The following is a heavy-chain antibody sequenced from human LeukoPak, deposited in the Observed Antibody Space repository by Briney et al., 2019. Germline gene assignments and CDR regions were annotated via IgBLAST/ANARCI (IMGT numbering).Heavy chain of an antibody. CDR3: ARAVMVRGGNWFDP. CDR1: GGSISSYY. D-gene: IGHD3-10*01. CDR2: IYYSGNT. J-gene: IGHJ5*02. Sequence: SETLSLTCTVSGGSISSYYWSWIWQPPGKGLEWIGYIYYSGNTNYNPSLECSLTISVDTSKNQFSLKLSSVTAADTAVYYCARAVMVRGGNWFDPWGQGTVDPVSS. V-gene: IGHV4-59*01.